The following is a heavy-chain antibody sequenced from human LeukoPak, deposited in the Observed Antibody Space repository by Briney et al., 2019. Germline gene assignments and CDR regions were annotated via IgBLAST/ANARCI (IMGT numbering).Heavy chain of an antibody. V-gene: IGHV3-23*01. J-gene: IGHJ4*02. D-gene: IGHD3-10*01. Sequence: GGSLRLSCAASGFTFSSHAMSWVRQAPGKGLEWVSAVSGSGSTTYYADSVKGRFTISRDNSKNTLYLQMNSLRAEDTAVYYCAKDPLVRGVTYDYWGQGTLATVSS. CDR1: GFTFSSHA. CDR2: VSGSGSTT. CDR3: AKDPLVRGVTYDY.